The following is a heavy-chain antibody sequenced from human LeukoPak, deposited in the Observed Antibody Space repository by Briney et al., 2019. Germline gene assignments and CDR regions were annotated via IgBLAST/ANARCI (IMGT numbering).Heavy chain of an antibody. V-gene: IGHV4-34*01. CDR2: ITHSGST. CDR1: GGSFSNYY. D-gene: IGHD6-19*01. CDR3: ARDHGSGWYSYLDD. Sequence: PSETLSLTCAVYGGSFSNYYWSWIRQSPGKGLEWIGEITHSGSTNYNPSLKSRVTISVDTSKNQFSLQLNSVTPEDTAVYYCARDHGSGWYSYLDDWGQGTLVTVSS. J-gene: IGHJ4*02.